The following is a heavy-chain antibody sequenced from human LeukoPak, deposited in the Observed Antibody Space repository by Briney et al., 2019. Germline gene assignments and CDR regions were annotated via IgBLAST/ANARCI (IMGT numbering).Heavy chain of an antibody. J-gene: IGHJ3*02. V-gene: IGHV3-21*01. CDR2: ISSSGSYI. D-gene: IGHD2-21*02. CDR1: GFTFSRYS. Sequence: GGSLRLPCGASGFTFSRYSMNWVRQAPGKGLEWVSSISSSGSYIYYADSVKGRFTISRDNAKNSLYLQMNSLRAEDTAVYYCASRNQYCGGDCFWAFDIWGQGTMVTVSS. CDR3: ASRNQYCGGDCFWAFDI.